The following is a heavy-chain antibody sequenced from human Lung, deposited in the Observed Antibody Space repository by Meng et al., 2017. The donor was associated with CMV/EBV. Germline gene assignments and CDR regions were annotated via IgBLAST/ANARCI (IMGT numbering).Heavy chain of an antibody. CDR1: GFTLNSYT. D-gene: IGHD2-21*01. J-gene: IGHJ3*02. CDR3: ATSRFHGDFKDAVNI. Sequence: GGSLRLXCAASGFTLNSYTVHWVRQAPGKGLEWMAVISYDGTYKYYGDSVKGRFTVSRDNSKRSLYLQMNSLRPEDTAVYYCATSRFHGDFKDAVNIWGQRTLVTVSS. CDR2: ISYDGTYK. V-gene: IGHV3-30-3*01.